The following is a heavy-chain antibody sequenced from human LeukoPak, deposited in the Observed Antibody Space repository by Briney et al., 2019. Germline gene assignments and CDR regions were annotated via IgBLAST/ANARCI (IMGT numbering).Heavy chain of an antibody. CDR2: INPNSGGT. CDR3: ARVRRGSDYYGMDV. J-gene: IGHJ6*02. D-gene: IGHD1-26*01. Sequence: ASVKVSCKASGCTFTGYYMHWVRQAPGQGLEWMGWINPNSGGTNYAQKFQGWVTMTRDTSISTAYMELSRLRSDDTAVYYCARVRRGSDYYGMDVWGQGTTVTVSS. CDR1: GCTFTGYY. V-gene: IGHV1-2*04.